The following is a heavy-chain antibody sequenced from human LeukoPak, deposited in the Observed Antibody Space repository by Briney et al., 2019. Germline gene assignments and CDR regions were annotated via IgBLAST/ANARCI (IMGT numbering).Heavy chain of an antibody. D-gene: IGHD2-15*01. CDR2: ISSSSSYI. CDR1: GFTFSSYS. CDR3: ARDRRQREYCSGGSCYSGRYFDY. Sequence: GGSLRLSCAASGFTFSSYSMNWVRQAPGKGLEWVSSISSSSSYIYYADSVKGRFTISRDNAKNSLCLQMNSLRAEDTAVYYCARDRRQREYCSGGSCYSGRYFDYWGQGTLVTVSS. V-gene: IGHV3-21*01. J-gene: IGHJ4*02.